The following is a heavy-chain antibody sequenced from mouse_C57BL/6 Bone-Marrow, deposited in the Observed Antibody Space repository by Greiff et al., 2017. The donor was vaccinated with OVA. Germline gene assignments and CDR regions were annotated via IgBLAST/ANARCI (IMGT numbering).Heavy chain of an antibody. D-gene: IGHD2-1*01. J-gene: IGHJ3*01. CDR3: ARSDYGNYVGFAY. V-gene: IGHV1-42*01. CDR2: INPSTGGT. Sequence: VQLKESGPELVKPGASVKISCKASGYSFTGYYMNWVKQSPEKSLEWIGEINPSTGGTTYNQKFKAKATLTVDKSSSTAYMQLKSLTSEDSAVYYCARSDYGNYVGFAYWGQGTLVTVSA. CDR1: GYSFTGYY.